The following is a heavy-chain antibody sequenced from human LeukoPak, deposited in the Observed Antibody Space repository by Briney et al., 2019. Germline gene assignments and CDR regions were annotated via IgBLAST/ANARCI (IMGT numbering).Heavy chain of an antibody. CDR2: INTNTGNP. CDR1: GYTFTNYA. V-gene: IGHV7-4-1*02. CDR3: ARQYCSGSICYYDY. Sequence: ASVKVSCKASGYTFTNYAMNWVRQAPGQGLEWMGWINTNTGNPTYAQGFTGRFVFSLDTSVSTAYLQISSLKAEDTAVYYCARQYCSGSICYYDYWGQGTLVTASS. D-gene: IGHD2-15*01. J-gene: IGHJ4*02.